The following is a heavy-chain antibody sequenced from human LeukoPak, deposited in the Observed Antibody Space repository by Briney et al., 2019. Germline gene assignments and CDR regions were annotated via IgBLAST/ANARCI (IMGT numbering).Heavy chain of an antibody. J-gene: IGHJ4*02. Sequence: SVRVSCKASGFTFTSSAVQWVRQARGQRLEWMGWIVVGSGNTNYAQKFQERVTITRDMSTNTAYMELSSLRSEDTAVYYCATDRPSAYCGGDCLDYWGQRTLVTVSS. CDR1: GFTFTSSA. CDR3: ATDRPSAYCGGDCLDY. CDR2: IVVGSGNT. D-gene: IGHD2-21*02. V-gene: IGHV1-58*01.